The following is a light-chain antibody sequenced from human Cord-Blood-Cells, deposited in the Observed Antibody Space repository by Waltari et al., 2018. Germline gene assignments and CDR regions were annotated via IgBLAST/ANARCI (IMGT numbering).Light chain of an antibody. V-gene: IGKV3-20*01. CDR3: QQYGSSLYT. CDR1: PSVSSSY. Sequence: EIVLTQTPGTLSLSPGERATLSCRASPSVSSSYLAWYQQKPGQAPRLLIYGASSRATGIPDRCSGSGSGTDFTLIISRREPEDFSVFYCQQYGSSLYTFGQGTKLEIK. J-gene: IGKJ2*01. CDR2: GAS.